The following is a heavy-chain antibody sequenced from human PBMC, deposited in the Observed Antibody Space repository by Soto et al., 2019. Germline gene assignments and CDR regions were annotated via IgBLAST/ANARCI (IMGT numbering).Heavy chain of an antibody. CDR2: IYYSGST. Sequence: SETLSLTCTVSGGSISSGDYYWSWIRQPPGKGLEWIGYIYYSGSTYYNPSLKSRVTISVDTSKNQFSLKLSSVTAADTAVYYCARCLVGADSSFDYWGQGTLVTVST. J-gene: IGHJ4*02. V-gene: IGHV4-30-4*01. CDR3: ARCLVGADSSFDY. D-gene: IGHD1-26*01. CDR1: GGSISSGDYY.